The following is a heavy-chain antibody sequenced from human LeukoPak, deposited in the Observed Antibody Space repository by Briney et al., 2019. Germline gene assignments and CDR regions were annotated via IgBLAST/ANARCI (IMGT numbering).Heavy chain of an antibody. J-gene: IGHJ4*02. CDR3: ARDLSTLNFDY. CDR1: GGSISSDY. V-gene: IGHV4-59*01. CDR2: IYYSGTT. Sequence: PSETLSLTCTVSGGSISSDYWSWIRQSPGKGLEWIGYIYYSGTTSYNPSLKSRVTISLDTSKNQFSLKLSSVTAADTAVYYCARDLSTLNFDYWGQGTLVTVSS.